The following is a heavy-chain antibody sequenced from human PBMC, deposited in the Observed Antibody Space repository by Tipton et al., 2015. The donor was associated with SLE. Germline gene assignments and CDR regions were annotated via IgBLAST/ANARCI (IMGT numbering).Heavy chain of an antibody. V-gene: IGHV3-7*01. D-gene: IGHD1-26*01. CDR3: ARDARGSYYED. Sequence: SLRLSCAASGFTFSNFWMTWVRLAPGKGLEWVASVKDDGSEGYYVDSLKGRFTISGDNAKNSLYLQVTSLRAEDTAVYYCARDARGSYYEDWGQGTLVTVSS. J-gene: IGHJ4*02. CDR1: GFTFSNFW. CDR2: VKDDGSEG.